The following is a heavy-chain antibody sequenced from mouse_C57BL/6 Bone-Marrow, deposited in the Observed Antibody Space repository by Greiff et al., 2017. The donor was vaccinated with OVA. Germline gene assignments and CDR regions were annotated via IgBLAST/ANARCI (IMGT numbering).Heavy chain of an antibody. CDR1: GYTFTSYW. V-gene: IGHV1-61*01. D-gene: IGHD2-1*01. CDR2: IYPSDRET. J-gene: IGHJ1*03. CDR3: ARDGNYPWYFDV. Sequence: VQLQQSGAELVRPGSSVKLSCKASGYTFTSYWMDWVKQRPGQGLEWIGNIYPSDRETPYNQKFKDKATLTVDKSSSTAYMQLSSLTSEDSAVYDCARDGNYPWYFDVWGTGTTVTVSS.